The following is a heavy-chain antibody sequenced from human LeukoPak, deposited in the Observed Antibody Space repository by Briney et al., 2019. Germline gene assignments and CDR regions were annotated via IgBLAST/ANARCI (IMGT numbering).Heavy chain of an antibody. CDR3: ARMTGPPQWLVPWFDP. CDR2: ISSSSSYI. Sequence: GGSLRLSCAASGFTFSSYSMNWVRQAPGKGLEWVSSISSSSSYIYYADSVKGRFTISRDNAKNSLYLQMNSLRAEDTAVYYCARMTGPPQWLVPWFDPWGQGTLVTVSS. CDR1: GFTFSSYS. V-gene: IGHV3-21*01. D-gene: IGHD6-19*01. J-gene: IGHJ5*02.